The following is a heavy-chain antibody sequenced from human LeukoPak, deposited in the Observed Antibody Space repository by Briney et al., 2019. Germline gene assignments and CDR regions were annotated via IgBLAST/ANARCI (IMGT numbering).Heavy chain of an antibody. Sequence: PGGSLRLSCAASGFPFSSYAMSWVRQAPGKGLEWVSAISGSGGSTYYADCVNGRFTISRDNSKNTLYLQMNSLRAEDTAVYYCAKEIRRYYDILTGYQYLFDYWGQGTLVTVSS. CDR3: AKEIRRYYDILTGYQYLFDY. V-gene: IGHV3-23*01. CDR2: ISGSGGST. D-gene: IGHD3-9*01. J-gene: IGHJ4*02. CDR1: GFPFSSYA.